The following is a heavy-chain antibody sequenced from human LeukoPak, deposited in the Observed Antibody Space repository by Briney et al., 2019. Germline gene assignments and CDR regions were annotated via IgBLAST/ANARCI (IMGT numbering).Heavy chain of an antibody. V-gene: IGHV3-9*01. CDR2: ICWNSGSI. CDR1: GFTFDDYA. D-gene: IGHD2-15*01. CDR3: VGTYCSGGSCAYYFDY. J-gene: IGHJ4*02. Sequence: GGSLRLSCAASGFTFDDYAMHWVRHAPGKGLEWVSGICWNSGSIGYADSVKGRFTISRDNAKNSLYLQMNSLRAEDTALYDCVGTYCSGGSCAYYFDYWGQGTLVTVSS.